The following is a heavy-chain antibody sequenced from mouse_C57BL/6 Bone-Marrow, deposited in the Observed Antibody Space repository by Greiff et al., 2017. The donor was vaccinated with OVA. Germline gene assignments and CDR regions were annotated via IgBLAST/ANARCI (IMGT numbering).Heavy chain of an antibody. J-gene: IGHJ1*03. CDR1: GYTFTNYW. CDR2: IYPGGGYT. CDR3: ATSNPEGYFDV. V-gene: IGHV1-63*01. D-gene: IGHD2-5*01. Sequence: QVQLQQSGAELVRPGTSVKMSCKASGYTFTNYWIGWAKQRPGHGLEWIGDIYPGGGYTNYNEKFKGQATLTADKSSSTAYMQFSSLTSEDSAIYYCATSNPEGYFDVWGTGTTVTVSS.